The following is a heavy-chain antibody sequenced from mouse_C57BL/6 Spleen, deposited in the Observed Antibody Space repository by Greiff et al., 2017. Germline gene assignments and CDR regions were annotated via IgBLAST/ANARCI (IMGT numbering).Heavy chain of an antibody. CDR3: AREGDGYLYYFDY. D-gene: IGHD2-3*01. J-gene: IGHJ2*01. CDR2: IDPSDSET. CDR1: GYTFTSYW. V-gene: IGHV1-52*01. Sequence: QVHVKQPGAELVRPGSSVKLSCKASGYTFTSYWMHWVKQRPIQGLEWIGNIDPSDSETHYNQKFKDKATLTVDKSSSTAYMQLSSLTSEDSAVYYCAREGDGYLYYFDYWGQGTTLTVSS.